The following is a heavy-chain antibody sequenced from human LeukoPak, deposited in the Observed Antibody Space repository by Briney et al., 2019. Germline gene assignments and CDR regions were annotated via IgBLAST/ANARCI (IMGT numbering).Heavy chain of an antibody. CDR1: GFTFSSYA. Sequence: PGESLRLSCAASGFTFSSYAMHWVRRAPGKGLEWVAVISYDGSNKYYADSVKGRFTISRDNSKNTLYLQMNSLRAEDTAVYYCATVVMDYFDYWGQGTLVTVSS. J-gene: IGHJ4*02. D-gene: IGHD2-15*01. CDR2: ISYDGSNK. V-gene: IGHV3-30-3*01. CDR3: ATVVMDYFDY.